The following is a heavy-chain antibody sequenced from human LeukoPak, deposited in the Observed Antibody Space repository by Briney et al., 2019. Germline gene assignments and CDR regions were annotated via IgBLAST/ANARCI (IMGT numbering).Heavy chain of an antibody. CDR3: ARWGFDFWSGYHYYFDY. V-gene: IGHV4-59*08. J-gene: IGHJ4*02. Sequence: SETLSLTCTVSGGSISSYYWSWIRQPPGKGLEWIGYIYYSGSTNYNPSLKSRVTISVDTSKNQFSLKLSSVTAADTAVYYCARWGFDFWSGYHYYFDYWGQGTLVTVSS. CDR1: GGSISSYY. CDR2: IYYSGST. D-gene: IGHD3-3*01.